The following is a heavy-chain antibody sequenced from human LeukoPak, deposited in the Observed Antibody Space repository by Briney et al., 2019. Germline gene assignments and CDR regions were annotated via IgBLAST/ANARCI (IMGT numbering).Heavy chain of an antibody. D-gene: IGHD6-19*01. CDR2: ISFDGSNK. V-gene: IGHV3-30-3*01. CDR1: GFTFSSYA. CDR3: ARDRASSGWRVIDY. J-gene: IGHJ4*02. Sequence: GGSLRLSCAASGFTFSSYAMHWVRQAPGKGLEWVAVISFDGSNKYYADSVKGRFTISRDNSKNTLYLQMNSLRAEDTAVYYCARDRASSGWRVIDYWGQVTLVTVSS.